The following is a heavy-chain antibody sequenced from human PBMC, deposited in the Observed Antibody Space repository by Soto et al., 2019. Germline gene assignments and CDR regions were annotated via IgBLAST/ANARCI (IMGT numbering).Heavy chain of an antibody. D-gene: IGHD3-3*01. V-gene: IGHV5-51*01. J-gene: IGHJ6*03. CDR1: DYSFTGYW. CDR2: INPGDSDT. CDR3: ARHATIFGVVGAAYYYYMDV. Sequence: EVQLVQSGAEVRKPGESLKISCKASDYSFTGYWIGWVRQMPGRGLEWMGIINPGDSDTRYSPSFQGQVTISADKSISTAYLQWSSLEASDTAIYYCARHATIFGVVGAAYYYYMDVWGRGTTFTVSS.